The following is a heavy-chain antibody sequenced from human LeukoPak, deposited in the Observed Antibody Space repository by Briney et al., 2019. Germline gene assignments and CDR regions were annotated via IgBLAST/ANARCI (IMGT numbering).Heavy chain of an antibody. CDR2: IIPILGIA. V-gene: IGHV1-69*04. CDR3: ARDPLKGGYYPYYFKY. Sequence: SVKVSCKASGGTFSSYAISWVRQAPGQGLEWMGRIIPILGIANYAQKFQGRVTITADKSTSTAYMELSSLRSEDTAVYYCARDPLKGGYYPYYFKYWGQGPLVTGSS. J-gene: IGHJ4*02. D-gene: IGHD3-3*01. CDR1: GGTFSSYA.